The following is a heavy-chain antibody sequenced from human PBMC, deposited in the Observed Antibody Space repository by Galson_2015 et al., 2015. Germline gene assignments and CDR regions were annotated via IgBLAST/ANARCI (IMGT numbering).Heavy chain of an antibody. Sequence: SETLSLTCPVSGDSLSSYYWNWIRQPPGKGLEWIGYIYYRGTTSYNSFLKSRVTMSVDTSKNQFSLNLTSVTAADTAVYYCARDANDAFDIWGQG. J-gene: IGHJ3*02. CDR1: GDSLSSYY. V-gene: IGHV4-59*12. CDR2: IYYRGTT. CDR3: ARDANDAFDI.